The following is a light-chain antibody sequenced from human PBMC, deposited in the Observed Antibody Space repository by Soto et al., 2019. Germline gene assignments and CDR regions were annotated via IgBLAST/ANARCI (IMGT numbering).Light chain of an antibody. Sequence: QSALTQPASVSGSPGQSITISCTGTSSDVGSYNFVSWYQQHPGKAPKLMIYEGSKWPSGVSNRFSGSKSGNTASVTISGLQAEDEADYYCCSYAGSSTWVFGGGTKLTVL. V-gene: IGLV2-23*01. CDR1: SSDVGSYNF. J-gene: IGLJ3*02. CDR2: EGS. CDR3: CSYAGSSTWV.